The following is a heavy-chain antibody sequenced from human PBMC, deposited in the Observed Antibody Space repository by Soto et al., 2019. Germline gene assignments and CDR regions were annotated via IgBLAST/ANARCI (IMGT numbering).Heavy chain of an antibody. D-gene: IGHD5-12*01. J-gene: IGHJ4*02. CDR3: ARATRSGSPHFDH. CDR2: INPSGDST. V-gene: IGHV1-46*01. Sequence: GASVKVSCKGAGYTFSNYYMHWVRQAPGQGLEWMGIINPSGDSTSYAQEFQGRVTMTRETSTSTLYMELSSLRSEDTAVYYCARATRSGSPHFDHWGQGTLVTV. CDR1: GYTFSNYY.